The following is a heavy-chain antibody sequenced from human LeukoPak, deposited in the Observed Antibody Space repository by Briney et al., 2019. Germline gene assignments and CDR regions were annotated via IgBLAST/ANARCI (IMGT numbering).Heavy chain of an antibody. J-gene: IGHJ3*02. V-gene: IGHV3-23*01. CDR3: ARMGIAGTYDAFDI. CDR1: GFTFTSYA. Sequence: GGSLRLSCAASGFTFTSYAMSWVRQAPGKGLEWVSAISGSGGSTYYADSVKGRFTISRDNSKNTLYPQMNSLRAEDTAVYYCARMGIAGTYDAFDIRGQGTMVTVSS. D-gene: IGHD6-13*01. CDR2: ISGSGGST.